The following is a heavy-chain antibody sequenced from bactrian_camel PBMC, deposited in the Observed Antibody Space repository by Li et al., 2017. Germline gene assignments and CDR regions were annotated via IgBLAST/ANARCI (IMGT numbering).Heavy chain of an antibody. CDR1: GYTYNSNT. Sequence: HVQLVESGGGSVQAGGSLRLSCAASGYTYNSNTIGWFRQAPGKEREGVAGTTPDGTTNYGDSVKGRFTISKDNAKSTLYLQMNSLKPEDTAMYYCTAGGIWGQGTQVTVS. D-gene: IGHD7*01. CDR3: TAGGI. CDR2: TTPDGTT. V-gene: IGHV3S53*01. J-gene: IGHJ4*01.